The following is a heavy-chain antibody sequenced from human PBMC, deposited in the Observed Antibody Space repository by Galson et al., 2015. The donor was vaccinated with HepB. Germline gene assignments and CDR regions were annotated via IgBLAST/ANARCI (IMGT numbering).Heavy chain of an antibody. V-gene: IGHV3-23*01. Sequence: SLRLSCAASGFTFSIYAMTWVRQAPGKGLEWVSSISDSGGSTYYADSVKGRFTISRDNSKDTLYLQMNSLRAEDTAVYYCAMRYCSGSGCYRGLLDYWGQGRLVTVSS. J-gene: IGHJ4*02. CDR1: GFTFSIYA. D-gene: IGHD2-2*02. CDR3: AMRYCSGSGCYRGLLDY. CDR2: ISDSGGST.